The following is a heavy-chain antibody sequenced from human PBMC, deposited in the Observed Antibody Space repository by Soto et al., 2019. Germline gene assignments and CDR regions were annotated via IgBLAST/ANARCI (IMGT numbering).Heavy chain of an antibody. D-gene: IGHD5-18*01. J-gene: IGHJ4*02. CDR3: ARDSLGYSYGHFDYWGQGTSVAY. CDR2: IYYSGST. V-gene: IGHV4-61*01. Sequence: SETLSLTCTVSGGSVSSGSYYWSWIRQPPGKGLEWIGYIYYSGSTNYNPSLKSRVTISVDTSKNQFSLKLSSVTAADTAVYYCARDSLGYSYGHFDYWGQGTSVAYWGQGTLVTVSS. CDR1: GGSVSSGSYY.